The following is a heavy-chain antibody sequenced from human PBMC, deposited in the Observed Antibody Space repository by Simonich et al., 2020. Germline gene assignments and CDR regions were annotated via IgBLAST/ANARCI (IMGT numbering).Heavy chain of an antibody. Sequence: QVQLVQSGAEVKKPGASVKVSCKASGYTFTSYGISWVRQAPGQGLEWMEWVSADNGNTNDAQNLQGRVTMTTDTSTATAYMELRSLRSDDTAVYYCARASRGTWWYYYFDYWGQGTLVTVSS. V-gene: IGHV1-18*01. D-gene: IGHD2-15*01. J-gene: IGHJ4*02. CDR1: GYTFTSYG. CDR2: VSADNGNT. CDR3: ARASRGTWWYYYFDY.